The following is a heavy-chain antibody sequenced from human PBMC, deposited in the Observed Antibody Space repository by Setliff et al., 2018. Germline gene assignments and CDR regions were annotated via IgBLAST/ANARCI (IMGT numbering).Heavy chain of an antibody. J-gene: IGHJ1*01. D-gene: IGHD3-10*01. CDR1: GFTFSDYY. CDR3: ATYYYGLGYQY. V-gene: IGHV3-11*06. Sequence: PGGSLRLSCAASGFTFSDYYMSWIRQAPGKGLEWVSYYLDSVNGRFTISRDNAKDSLYLQMNSLRAEDTAIYYCATYYYGLGYQYWGQGSLVTVSS.